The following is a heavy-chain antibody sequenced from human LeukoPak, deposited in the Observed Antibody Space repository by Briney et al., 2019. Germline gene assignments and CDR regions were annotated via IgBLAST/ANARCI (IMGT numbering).Heavy chain of an antibody. Sequence: SETLSLTCAVYGGSFTGYYWSWIRQPPGKGLEWIGEINHSGSTNYNPSLKSRVTISVDTSKNQFSLKLSSVTAADTAVYYCARQRAWGFGVVIQSLDYWGQGTLVTVSS. CDR1: GGSFTGYY. V-gene: IGHV4-34*01. J-gene: IGHJ4*02. D-gene: IGHD3-3*01. CDR2: INHSGST. CDR3: ARQRAWGFGVVIQSLDY.